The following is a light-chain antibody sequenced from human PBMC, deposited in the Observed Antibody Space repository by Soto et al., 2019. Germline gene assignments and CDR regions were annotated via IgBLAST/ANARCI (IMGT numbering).Light chain of an antibody. CDR2: DAS. V-gene: IGKV1-5*01. CDR3: QQYNTDWT. Sequence: DIHLTQSPSTLSASVGDRVTITCRASQTISHWLAWYQQKPGKAPKLLIFDASNLENGVPSRFSGSGSGTEFALTITCLQPDDFASYYCQQYNTDWTFGQGTKVEI. CDR1: QTISHW. J-gene: IGKJ1*01.